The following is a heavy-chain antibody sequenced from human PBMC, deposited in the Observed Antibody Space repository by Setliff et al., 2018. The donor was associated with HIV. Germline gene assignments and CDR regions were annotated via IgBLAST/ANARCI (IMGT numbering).Heavy chain of an antibody. J-gene: IGHJ4*02. Sequence: GASVKVSCKASGYSFTSYGVSWVRQAPGQGLEWMGWISAYNVNTNYAQKFHGRVTITTDESTTTAYMELSSLRSEDTALYYCAGSILTGYYTFGADYWGQGTLVTVSS. D-gene: IGHD3-9*01. CDR1: GYSFTSYG. CDR2: ISAYNVNT. V-gene: IGHV1-18*01. CDR3: AGSILTGYYTFGADY.